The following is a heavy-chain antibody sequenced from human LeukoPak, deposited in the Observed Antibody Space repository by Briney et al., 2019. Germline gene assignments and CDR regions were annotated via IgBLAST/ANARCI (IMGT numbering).Heavy chain of an antibody. D-gene: IGHD3-16*01. CDR1: GDSISNYF. CDR3: VRGLRDEDRYYSYYFMDV. J-gene: IGHJ6*03. Sequence: KPSETLSLTCSVSGDSISNYFWTWIRQPPGKGLEWIGYIHTSGDTNYVSSLKSRVTMPVDTSKNQFSLRLSSVTAADTAVYSCVRGLRDEDRYYSYYFMDVWGKGTTVTVSS. V-gene: IGHV4-4*09. CDR2: IHTSGDT.